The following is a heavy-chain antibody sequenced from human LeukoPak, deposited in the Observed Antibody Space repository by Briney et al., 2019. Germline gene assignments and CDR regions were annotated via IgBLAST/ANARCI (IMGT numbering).Heavy chain of an antibody. CDR2: IYSGGST. Sequence: GGSLRLSCAASGFTFSSYSMNWVRQAPGKGLEWVSVIYSGGSTYYADSVKGRFTISRDNSKNTLYLQMNSLRAEDTAVYFCASFQWLRYFDFWGQGTLVTVSS. D-gene: IGHD5-12*01. CDR3: ASFQWLRYFDF. V-gene: IGHV3-66*01. CDR1: GFTFSSYS. J-gene: IGHJ4*02.